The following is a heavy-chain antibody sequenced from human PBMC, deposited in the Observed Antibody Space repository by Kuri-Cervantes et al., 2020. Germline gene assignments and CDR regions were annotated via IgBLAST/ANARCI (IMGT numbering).Heavy chain of an antibody. CDR3: ARGAFLPRGVIGY. V-gene: IGHV3-30-3*01. CDR1: GFTFSSYA. Sequence: GGSLRLSCAASGFTFSSYAMHWVRQAPGKGLEWVAVISYDGSNKYYADSVKGRFTISRDNSKNTLYLQMNSLRAEDTAVYHCARGAFLPRGVIGYWGQGTLVTVSS. CDR2: ISYDGSNK. D-gene: IGHD3-10*01. J-gene: IGHJ4*02.